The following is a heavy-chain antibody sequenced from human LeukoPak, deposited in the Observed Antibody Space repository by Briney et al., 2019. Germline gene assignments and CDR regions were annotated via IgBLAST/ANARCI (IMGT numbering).Heavy chain of an antibody. J-gene: IGHJ3*02. CDR1: GGSISSYY. CDR3: ARGAYCGGDCYHEAFDI. V-gene: IGHV4-59*01. D-gene: IGHD2-21*02. Sequence: SETLSLTCTVSGGSISSYYWSWIRQPPGKGLEWIGYIYYSGSTNYNPSLKSRVTIPVDTSKNQFSLKLSFVTAADTAVYYCARGAYCGGDCYHEAFDIWGQGTMVTVSS. CDR2: IYYSGST.